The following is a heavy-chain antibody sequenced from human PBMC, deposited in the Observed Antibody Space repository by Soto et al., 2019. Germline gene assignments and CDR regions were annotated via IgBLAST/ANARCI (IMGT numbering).Heavy chain of an antibody. J-gene: IGHJ6*02. D-gene: IGHD5-18*01. Sequence: SVKGSCNASGLTFTSSSLQWVRQARGQRLEWIGWIVVGSGNTNYAQKFQERVTITRDMSTSTAYMELSSLRSEDTAVYYCAAEYIYCYNYYYGIDVSGQRTTVTGSS. CDR3: AAEYIYCYNYYYGIDV. CDR2: IVVGSGNT. CDR1: GLTFTSSS. V-gene: IGHV1-58*01.